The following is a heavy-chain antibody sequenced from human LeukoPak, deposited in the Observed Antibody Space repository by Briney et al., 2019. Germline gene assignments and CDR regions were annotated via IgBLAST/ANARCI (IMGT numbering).Heavy chain of an antibody. CDR1: GFTFSSYM. J-gene: IGHJ4*02. CDR2: INSGSTYT. Sequence: PGGSLRLSCAASGFTFSSYMMNWVRQAPGKGLEWVSSINSGSTYTYYTESVKGRFTVSRDNAKNSLFLQMNSLRAEDTAIYYCARSLTTLTYEGYWGQGTLVTV. CDR3: ARSLTTLTYEGY. V-gene: IGHV3-21*01. D-gene: IGHD1-1*01.